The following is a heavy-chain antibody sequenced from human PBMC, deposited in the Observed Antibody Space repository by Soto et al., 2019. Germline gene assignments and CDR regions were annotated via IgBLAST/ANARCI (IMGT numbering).Heavy chain of an antibody. V-gene: IGHV1-18*01. J-gene: IGHJ6*02. Sequence: QVQLVQSGAEVKKPGASVKVSCKASGYTFTSYGISWVRQAPGQGPEWMGWISAYNGNTNYAQKLQGRVTRTTDTSTSTAYLDVRTLRSDDTAVYYFARDSPNYGPEKSRYYYYYGMDVWGQGTTVTVSS. CDR3: ARDSPNYGPEKSRYYYYYGMDV. D-gene: IGHD3-10*01. CDR2: ISAYNGNT. CDR1: GYTFTSYG.